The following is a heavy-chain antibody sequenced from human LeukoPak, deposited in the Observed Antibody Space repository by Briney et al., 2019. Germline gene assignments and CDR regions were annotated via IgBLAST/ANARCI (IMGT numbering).Heavy chain of an antibody. CDR1: GGSISSGSYY. V-gene: IGHV4-61*02. Sequence: SETLSLTCTVSGGSISSGSYYWSWIRQPAGKGLEWIGRIYTSGSTNYNPSLKSRVTISVDTSKNQFSLKLSSVTAADTAVYYCARVTAYDSSGYFGPHFDYWGQGTLVTVSS. D-gene: IGHD3-22*01. J-gene: IGHJ4*02. CDR3: ARVTAYDSSGYFGPHFDY. CDR2: IYTSGST.